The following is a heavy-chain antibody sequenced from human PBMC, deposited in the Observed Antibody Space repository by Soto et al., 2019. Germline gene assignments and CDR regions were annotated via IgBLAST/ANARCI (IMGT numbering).Heavy chain of an antibody. V-gene: IGHV4-59*11. CDR1: GASISGHY. Sequence: SETLSLTCAVSGASISGHYWGWIRQPPGKGLEWILYMFHSGSPFYNTSLGSRISISLDTSKNQFSLTLNSVTAADTAVYYCAKVGPQNYFYYAIDVWGQGTTVTVSS. J-gene: IGHJ6*02. CDR3: AKVGPQNYFYYAIDV. CDR2: MFHSGSP.